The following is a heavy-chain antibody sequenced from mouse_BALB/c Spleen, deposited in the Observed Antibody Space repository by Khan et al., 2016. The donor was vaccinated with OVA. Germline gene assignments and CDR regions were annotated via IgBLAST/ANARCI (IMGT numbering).Heavy chain of an antibody. CDR2: ISYSGST. Sequence: VQLKESGPTLVKPSQTLSLTCSVTGDSITSGYWNWIRKLPGNKLEYMGDISYSGSTYYNPSNKSRNSITRDTSKNQIYLQLNSGTTEDTATYYCASWDYRYDGSFGYWGQGTTLTVSS. CDR1: GDSITSGY. CDR3: ASWDYRYDGSFGY. V-gene: IGHV3-8*02. J-gene: IGHJ2*01. D-gene: IGHD2-14*01.